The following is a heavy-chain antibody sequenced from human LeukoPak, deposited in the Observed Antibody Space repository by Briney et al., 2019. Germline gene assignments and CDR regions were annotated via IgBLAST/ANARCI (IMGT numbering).Heavy chain of an antibody. CDR3: TRDISSHYFDY. J-gene: IGHJ4*02. CDR1: GFTFSNYG. D-gene: IGHD3-3*02. CDR2: IWYDGSNQ. Sequence: GGSLRLSCAASGFTFSNYGMHWVRQAPGKGLEWVAVIWYDGSNQFYADSVKGRFTISRDNSKNTLSLQINGLRAEDTAVYYCTRDISSHYFDYWGQETLVTVSS. V-gene: IGHV3-33*01.